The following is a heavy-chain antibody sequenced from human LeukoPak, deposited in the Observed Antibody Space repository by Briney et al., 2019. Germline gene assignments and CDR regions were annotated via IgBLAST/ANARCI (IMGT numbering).Heavy chain of an antibody. Sequence: GGSLRLSCAASGFTFSSYSMNWVRQAPGKGLEWVSSISSSSSYVYYADSVKGRFTISRDNSKNTLYLQMNSLRAEDTAVYYCAREGLFTADYYGSGRPVYFDYWGQGTLVTVSS. CDR1: GFTFSSYS. D-gene: IGHD3-10*01. CDR3: AREGLFTADYYGSGRPVYFDY. V-gene: IGHV3-21*01. J-gene: IGHJ4*02. CDR2: ISSSSSYV.